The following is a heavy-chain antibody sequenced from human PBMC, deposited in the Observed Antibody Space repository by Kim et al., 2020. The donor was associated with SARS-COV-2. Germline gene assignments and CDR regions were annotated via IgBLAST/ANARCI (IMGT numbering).Heavy chain of an antibody. J-gene: IGHJ4*02. Sequence: GGSLRLSCAASGFTFDDYAMHWVRQAPGKGLEWVSGISWNSGSIGYADSVKGRFTISRDNAKNSLYLQMNSLRAEDTALYYCAKDITSGGSLWGQGTLVT. CDR3: AKDITSGGSL. CDR1: GFTFDDYA. D-gene: IGHD2-15*01. CDR2: ISWNSGSI. V-gene: IGHV3-9*01.